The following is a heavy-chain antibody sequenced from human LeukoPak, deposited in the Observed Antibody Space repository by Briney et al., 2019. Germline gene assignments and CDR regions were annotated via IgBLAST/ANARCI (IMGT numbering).Heavy chain of an antibody. CDR2: INHSEST. CDR1: GGSFSGYY. J-gene: IGHJ4*02. CDR3: ARAGSCSGGSCHFDY. Sequence: SETLSLTCAVYGGSFSGYYWSWIRQPPGKGLEWIGEINHSESTDYNPSLKSRVTISVDTSKNQFSLKLSSVTAADTAVYYCARAGSCSGGSCHFDYWGQGTLVTVPS. V-gene: IGHV4-34*01. D-gene: IGHD2-15*01.